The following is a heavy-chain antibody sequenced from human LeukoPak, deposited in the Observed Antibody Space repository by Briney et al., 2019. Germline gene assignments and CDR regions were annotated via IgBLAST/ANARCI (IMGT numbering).Heavy chain of an antibody. CDR3: ARDRAYSSFDY. CDR1: GFTFSNAW. CDR2: LKQDGGSK. V-gene: IGHV3-7*01. Sequence: GGSLRLSCVASGFTFSNAWMAWVPPAPGKGLEWEANLKQDGGSKNYVDSVKGRFSISRDNAKNSLYLQMNSLRAEDSAVYYCARDRAYSSFDYWGQGTLVTVSS. J-gene: IGHJ4*02. D-gene: IGHD6-13*01.